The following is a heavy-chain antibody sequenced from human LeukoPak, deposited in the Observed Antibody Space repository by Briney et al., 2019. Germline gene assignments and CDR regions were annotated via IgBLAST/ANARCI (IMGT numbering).Heavy chain of an antibody. CDR3: ARGYYDILTGYLPLNWFDP. J-gene: IGHJ5*02. CDR2: INHSGST. Sequence: PSETLSLTCAVYGGSFSGYYWSWIRQPPGKGLEWIGEINHSGSTNYNPSLKSRVTISVDTSKNQFSLKLSSVAAADTAVYYCARGYYDILTGYLPLNWFDPWGQGTLVNVSS. D-gene: IGHD3-9*01. CDR1: GGSFSGYY. V-gene: IGHV4-34*01.